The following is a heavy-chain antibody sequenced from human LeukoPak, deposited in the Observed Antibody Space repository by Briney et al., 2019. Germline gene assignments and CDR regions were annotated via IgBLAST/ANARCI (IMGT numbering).Heavy chain of an antibody. CDR1: GFAFDDYA. V-gene: IGHV3-9*01. CDR3: AREPTAAAGLFDY. CDR2: ISWSSGTI. J-gene: IGHJ4*02. D-gene: IGHD6-13*01. Sequence: GRSLRLSCAASGFAFDDYAMHWVRQVPGKGLEWVSGISWSSGTIHYADSVKGRFTISRDNAKNSLYLQMNSVTAADTAVYYCAREPTAAAGLFDYWGQGTLVTVSS.